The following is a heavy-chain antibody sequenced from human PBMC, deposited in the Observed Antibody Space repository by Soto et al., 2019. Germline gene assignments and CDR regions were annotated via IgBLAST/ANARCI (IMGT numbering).Heavy chain of an antibody. CDR3: ARGGWEFNP. CDR2: ISAYNGNT. V-gene: IGHV1-18*01. CDR1: GYTFTSYG. Sequence: QVQLVQSGAEVKKPGASVKVSCKASGYTFTSYGISWVRQAPGQGLEWMGWISAYNGNTNYAQKLQGRVTMTTDTPTRTAYRGRRRRSSDGTPVYYCARGGWEFNPGGRGTLVPVPS. J-gene: IGHJ5*02. D-gene: IGHD1-26*01.